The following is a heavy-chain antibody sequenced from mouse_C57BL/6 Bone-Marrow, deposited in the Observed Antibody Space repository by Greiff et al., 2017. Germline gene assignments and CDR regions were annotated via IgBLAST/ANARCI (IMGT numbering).Heavy chain of an antibody. J-gene: IGHJ2*01. V-gene: IGHV1-63*01. CDR1: GYTFTNYW. Sequence: QVQLQQSGAELVRPGTSVKMSCKASGYTFTNYWIGWAKQRPGHGLEWIGDIYPGGGYTNYNEKFKGKATLTADKSSSTAYMQFSSLTSEDSAVYYCARLGYYGSSYNFDYWGQGTTLTVSS. CDR2: IYPGGGYT. CDR3: ARLGYYGSSYNFDY. D-gene: IGHD1-1*01.